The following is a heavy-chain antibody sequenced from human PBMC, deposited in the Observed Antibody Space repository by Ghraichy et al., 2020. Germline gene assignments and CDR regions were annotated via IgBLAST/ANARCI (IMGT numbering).Heavy chain of an antibody. V-gene: IGHV5-51*01. J-gene: IGHJ4*02. CDR3: ARRESSNWHNFDY. Sequence: GESLNISCKGSGYSFTSYWIGWVRQMPGKGLEWMGIISPGDSHTRYSPSLQGQVTISADKSISTAYLQWSSLKASDTAMYYCARRESSNWHNFDYWGQGTLVTVSS. CDR1: GYSFTSYW. CDR2: ISPGDSHT. D-gene: IGHD6-13*01.